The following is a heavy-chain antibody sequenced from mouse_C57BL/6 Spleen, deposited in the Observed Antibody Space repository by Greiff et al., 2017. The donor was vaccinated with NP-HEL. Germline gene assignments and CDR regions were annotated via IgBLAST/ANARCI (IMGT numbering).Heavy chain of an antibody. CDR2: IDPSDSYT. D-gene: IGHD2-4*01. V-gene: IGHV1-50*01. Sequence: VQLQQSGAELVKPGASVKLSCKASGYTFTSYWMQWVKQRPGQGLEWIGEIDPSDSYTNYNQKFKGKATLTVDTSSSTAYMQLSSLTSEDSAVYYCARRGLIFYFDYWGQGTTLTVSS. J-gene: IGHJ2*01. CDR3: ARRGLIFYFDY. CDR1: GYTFTSYW.